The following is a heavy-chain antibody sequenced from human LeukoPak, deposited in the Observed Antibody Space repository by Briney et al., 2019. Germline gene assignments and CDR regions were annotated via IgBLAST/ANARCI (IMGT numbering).Heavy chain of an antibody. V-gene: IGHV4-38-2*01. Sequence: PSETLSLTCAVSGYSISSGYYWGWTRQPPGKGLEWIGSIYHSGSTYYNPSRKSRVTVSVDTSKNQFSLKLSSVTAADTAVYYCARARGSSSPRVEYFQHWSQGTLVTVSS. CDR2: IYHSGST. J-gene: IGHJ1*01. CDR1: GYSISSGYY. CDR3: ARARGSSSPRVEYFQH. D-gene: IGHD6-13*01.